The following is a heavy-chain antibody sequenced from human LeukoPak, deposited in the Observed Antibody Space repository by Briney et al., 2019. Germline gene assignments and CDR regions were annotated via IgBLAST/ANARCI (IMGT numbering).Heavy chain of an antibody. Sequence: GGSLRLSCAASGFTFSAYSMNWVRQAPGKGLEWVSSIGSTSAYKYYAESLKGRLTISRDNAKNSLYLQMNSLRAEDTAVYYCAKEAGQDYGALDAFDVWGQGTMVTVSS. J-gene: IGHJ3*01. V-gene: IGHV3-21*01. CDR3: AKEAGQDYGALDAFDV. CDR2: IGSTSAYK. CDR1: GFTFSAYS. D-gene: IGHD4-17*01.